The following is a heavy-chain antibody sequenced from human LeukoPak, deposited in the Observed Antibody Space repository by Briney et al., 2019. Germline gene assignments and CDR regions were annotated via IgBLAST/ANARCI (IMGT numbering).Heavy chain of an antibody. CDR3: ARSIAAAGYYMDV. V-gene: IGHV6-1*01. Sequence: SQTLSLTCAISGDCASSNSAASNWIRQSPRSCLEWLGRTYYRSKWYNDYAVSVKSRITINPDTSKNQFSLQLNSVTPEDTAVYYCARSIAAAGYYMDVWGKGTTVTVSS. J-gene: IGHJ6*03. CDR1: GDCASSNSAA. D-gene: IGHD6-13*01. CDR2: TYYRSKWYN.